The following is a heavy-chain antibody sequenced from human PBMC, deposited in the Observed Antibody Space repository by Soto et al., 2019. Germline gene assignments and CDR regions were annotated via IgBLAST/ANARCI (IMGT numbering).Heavy chain of an antibody. V-gene: IGHV1-2*02. D-gene: IGHD2-2*01. CDR3: ATNLFSSTSRGSDFDP. CDR2: INPNSGVT. CDR1: GYYFTGYY. J-gene: IGHJ5*02. Sequence: QVQLVQSGAEMKKPGASVKISCKASGYYFTGYYMHWVQQAPGQGLEWMGWINPNSGVTNYAQRFQGRVTMTRVTSISTAYLEVKRLTSDDTAVYYCATNLFSSTSRGSDFDPWGQGTLVIVSS.